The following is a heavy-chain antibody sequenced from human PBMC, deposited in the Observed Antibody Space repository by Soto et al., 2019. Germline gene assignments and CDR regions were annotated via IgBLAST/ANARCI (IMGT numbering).Heavy chain of an antibody. CDR2: INAGNGNT. CDR3: ASPQPYGDYQYYYYYGMDV. V-gene: IGHV1-3*05. J-gene: IGHJ6*02. D-gene: IGHD4-17*01. CDR1: GYTFTSYA. Sequence: QVQLVQSGAEEKKPGASVKVSCKASGYTFTSYAMHWVRQAPGQRLEWMGWINAGNGNTKYSQKFQGRVTITGDTSASTAYIELSSRRSEDTAVYYCASPQPYGDYQYYYYYGMDVWGQGTTVTVSS.